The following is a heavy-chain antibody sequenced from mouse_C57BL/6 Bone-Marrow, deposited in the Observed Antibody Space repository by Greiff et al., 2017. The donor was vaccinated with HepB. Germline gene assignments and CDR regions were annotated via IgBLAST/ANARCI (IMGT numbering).Heavy chain of an antibody. Sequence: VQVVESGAELVGPGTSVKMSCKASGYTFTNYWIGWAKQRPGHGLEWIGDIYPGGGYTNYNEKFKGKATLTADKSSSTAYMQFSSLTSEDSAIYYCAGRSHYYGSSSYCFDYWGQGTTLTVSS. CDR1: GYTFTNYW. CDR2: IYPGGGYT. V-gene: IGHV1-63*01. CDR3: AGRSHYYGSSSYCFDY. D-gene: IGHD1-1*01. J-gene: IGHJ2*01.